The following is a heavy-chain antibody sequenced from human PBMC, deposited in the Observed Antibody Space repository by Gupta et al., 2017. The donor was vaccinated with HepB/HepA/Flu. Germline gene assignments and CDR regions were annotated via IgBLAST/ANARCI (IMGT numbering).Heavy chain of an antibody. D-gene: IGHD3-10*01. CDR1: GFTLSSYG. V-gene: IGHV3-33*01. Sequence: QVQLVESGGVVVHPGRSLRLTCAGTGFTLSSYGRHWVRQAPGKGLEWVAVIWYDGSNKYYADSVKGRFTISRDNSKNTLYLQMNSLRAEDTAVYYCARDSGVVWSGWEYFQHWGQGTLVTVSS. CDR2: IWYDGSNK. J-gene: IGHJ1*01. CDR3: ARDSGVVWSGWEYFQH.